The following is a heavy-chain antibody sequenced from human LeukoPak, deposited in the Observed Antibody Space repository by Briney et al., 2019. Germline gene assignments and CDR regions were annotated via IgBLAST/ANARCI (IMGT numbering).Heavy chain of an antibody. CDR3: ARTTEGYAGGPGYSYYYYMDV. Sequence: PSETLSLTCAVYGGSFSGYYWSWIRQPPGKGLEWIGEINHSGSTNYNPSLKSRVTISVDTSKNQVSLKLRSVTAADTAVYYCARTTEGYAGGPGYSYYYYMDVWGKGTAVTISS. V-gene: IGHV4-34*01. D-gene: IGHD5-12*01. CDR1: GGSFSGYY. CDR2: INHSGST. J-gene: IGHJ6*03.